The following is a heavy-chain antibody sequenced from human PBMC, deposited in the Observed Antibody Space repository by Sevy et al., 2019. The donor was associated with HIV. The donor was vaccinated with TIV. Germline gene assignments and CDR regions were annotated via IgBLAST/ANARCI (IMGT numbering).Heavy chain of an antibody. D-gene: IGHD2-15*01. J-gene: IGHJ3*02. V-gene: IGHV4-4*02. CDR3: AREGGYCSGGSCGRGYDAFDI. CDR2: IYHSGST. Sequence: SETLSLTCAVSGGSISSSNWWSWVRQPPGKGLEWIGEIYHSGSTNYNPSLKSRVTISVDKSKIQFSLKLSSVTAADTAVYYCAREGGYCSGGSCGRGYDAFDIWGQGTMVTVSS. CDR1: GGSISSSNW.